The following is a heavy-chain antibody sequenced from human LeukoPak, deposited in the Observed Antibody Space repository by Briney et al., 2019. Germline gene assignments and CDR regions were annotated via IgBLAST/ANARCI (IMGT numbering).Heavy chain of an antibody. J-gene: IGHJ4*02. CDR2: MNPNSGNT. CDR1: GYTFTSYD. CDR3: ARGRSARGRPLTGYDNLDY. Sequence: ASVKVSCKASGYTFTSYDINWVRQATGQGLEWMGWMNPNSGNTGYAQKFQGRVTMTRNTSISTAYMELSSLTSEDTAVYYCARGRSARGRPLTGYDNLDYWAQGTLVTVSS. D-gene: IGHD3-9*01. V-gene: IGHV1-8*01.